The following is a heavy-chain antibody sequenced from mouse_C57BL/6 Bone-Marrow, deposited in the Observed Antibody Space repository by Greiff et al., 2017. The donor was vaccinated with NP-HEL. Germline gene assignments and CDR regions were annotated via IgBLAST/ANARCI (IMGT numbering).Heavy chain of an antibody. CDR1: GYTFTSYW. V-gene: IGHV1-59*01. CDR3: ARRVPRAYYTYWYFDV. Sequence: QVQLQQSGAELVRPGTSVKLSCKASGYTFTSYWMHWVKQRPGQGLEWIGVIDPSDSYTNYNQKFKGKATLTVDTSSSTAYMQLSSLTSEDSAVYYCARRVPRAYYTYWYFDVWGTGTTVTVSS. D-gene: IGHD2-12*01. J-gene: IGHJ1*03. CDR2: IDPSDSYT.